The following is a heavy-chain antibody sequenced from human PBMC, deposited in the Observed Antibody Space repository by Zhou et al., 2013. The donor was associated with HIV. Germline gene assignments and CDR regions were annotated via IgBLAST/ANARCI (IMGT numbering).Heavy chain of an antibody. CDR2: IIPIFYTA. D-gene: IGHD1-26*01. Sequence: QVQLVQSGAELKEPGASMRVSCKAAGYSFSTYTIHWVRQAPGQGLEWMGGIIPIFYTANYAQKFQGRVTVTSDESTSTAYMELSSLRSEDTAVYYCARDGRDWSSGLNTWGQGTMVTVSS. J-gene: IGHJ3*02. CDR1: GYSFSTYT. V-gene: IGHV1-69*13. CDR3: ARDGRDWSSGLNT.